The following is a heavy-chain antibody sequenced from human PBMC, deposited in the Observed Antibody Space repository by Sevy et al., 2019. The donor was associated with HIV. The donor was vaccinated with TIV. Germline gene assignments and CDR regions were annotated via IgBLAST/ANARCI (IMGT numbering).Heavy chain of an antibody. CDR3: ARDGREYCSSTSCFGLDV. CDR2: ISVYNGNT. V-gene: IGHV1-18*01. J-gene: IGHJ6*02. Sequence: ASVKVSCKASGYTFSSYGINWVRQAPGQGLEWMGWISVYNGNTNDAQKFQGRVTMTTDTSTNTAYMELRSLRSDDTAVYYCARDGREYCSSTSCFGLDVWGQGTTVTVSS. CDR1: GYTFSSYG. D-gene: IGHD2-2*01.